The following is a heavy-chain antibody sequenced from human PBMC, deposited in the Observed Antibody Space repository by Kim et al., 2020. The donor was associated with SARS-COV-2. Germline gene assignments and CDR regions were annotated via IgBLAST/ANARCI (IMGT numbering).Heavy chain of an antibody. V-gene: IGHV3-53*01. Sequence: GGSLRLSCAVSGISVSVNHMSWVRQAPGKGREWGSVIHGGGTFYADSVKGRFTISRDNSKNTVYLQMHSLRAEDTAVYFCARPHSSAYAYALDVWGQGTTVTVSS. CDR3: ARPHSSAYAYALDV. J-gene: IGHJ6*02. CDR2: IHGGGT. CDR1: GISVSVNH. D-gene: IGHD3-16*01.